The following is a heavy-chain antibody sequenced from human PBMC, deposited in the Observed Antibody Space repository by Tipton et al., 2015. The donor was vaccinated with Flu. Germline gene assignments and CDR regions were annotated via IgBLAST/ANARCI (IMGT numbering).Heavy chain of an antibody. CDR2: IYNSEYT. J-gene: IGHJ4*02. CDR3: ATTTYYYGSGSHDY. CDR1: GYSMRSDYY. D-gene: IGHD3-10*01. V-gene: IGHV4-4*09. Sequence: TLSLTCAVSGYSMRSDYYWNWIRQPPGKGLEWIGYIYNSEYTKYNPSLKSRVTISVDTSKEQFSLKLTSVTAADTAVYYCATTTYYYGSGSHDYWGQGTLVTVSS.